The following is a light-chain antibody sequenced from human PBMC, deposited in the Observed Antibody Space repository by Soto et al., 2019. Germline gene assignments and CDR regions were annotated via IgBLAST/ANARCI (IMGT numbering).Light chain of an antibody. V-gene: IGKV1-12*01. CDR2: SAS. CDR1: QAISSW. CDR3: QQASSFPLT. J-gene: IGKJ4*01. Sequence: MQMTQSPSSVSASVGDRVTITCRASQAISSWLAWYQQKPGHPPNLLIYSASTLRSGVPSRFSGSESGAVFTLTISNLQPEDFATYYCQQASSFPLTFGGGTKVDIK.